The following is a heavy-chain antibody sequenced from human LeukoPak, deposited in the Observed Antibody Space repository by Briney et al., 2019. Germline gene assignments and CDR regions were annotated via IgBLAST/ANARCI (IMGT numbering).Heavy chain of an antibody. CDR2: INHSGST. CDR3: ARVVSYGYRATYYYYYYMDV. D-gene: IGHD5-18*01. Sequence: SETLSLTCAVYGGSFSGYYWSWIRQPPGKGLEWIGEINHSGSTNYNPSLKSRVTISVDTSKNPFSLKLSSVTAADTAVYYCARVVSYGYRATYYYYYYMDVWGKGTTVTVSS. V-gene: IGHV4-34*01. CDR1: GGSFSGYY. J-gene: IGHJ6*03.